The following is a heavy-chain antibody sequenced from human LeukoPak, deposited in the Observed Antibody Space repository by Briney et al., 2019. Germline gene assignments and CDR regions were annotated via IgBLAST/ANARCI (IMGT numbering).Heavy chain of an antibody. CDR3: ARGKYYYDSNSSYRYFDP. J-gene: IGHJ5*02. D-gene: IGHD3-22*01. CDR1: GGSISSYY. V-gene: IGHV4-4*07. Sequence: SETLSLTCTVSGGSISSYYWSWIRQPAGKGLEWIGRIYTTGNTNYNPSLKSRVTMSIDTSKKQFSLKLSSVTAAGTAVYYCARGKYYYDSNSSYRYFDPWGQGTLVTVSS. CDR2: IYTTGNT.